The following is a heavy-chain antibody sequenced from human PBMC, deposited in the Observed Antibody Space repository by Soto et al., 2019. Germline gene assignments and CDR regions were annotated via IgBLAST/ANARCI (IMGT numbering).Heavy chain of an antibody. CDR1: GYTFTDYA. J-gene: IGHJ4*02. CDR3: AKGSRMWTPDY. CDR2: IAPGNGNT. V-gene: IGHV1-3*01. Sequence: ASVKVSCKASGYTFTDYAIHWLRQAPGQRLEWMGWIAPGNGNTKYSQNFQGRVTITRYTSATTAYMELSRLRSEDTAVYYCAKGSRMWTPDYWGQGTLVTVSS. D-gene: IGHD2-21*01.